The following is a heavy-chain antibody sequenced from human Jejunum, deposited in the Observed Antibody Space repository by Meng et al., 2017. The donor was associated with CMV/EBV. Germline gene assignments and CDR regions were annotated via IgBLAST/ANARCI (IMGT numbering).Heavy chain of an antibody. V-gene: IGHV3-74*03. CDR1: AFTFSDYW. Sequence: SAFTFSDYWMPWVRQAPGKGLVWVSRINNDGGTTVYADSVKGRFTISRDNAKNTLSLQMNSLRGEDTAVYYCAREQSSSYAFDIWGQGTVVTVSS. D-gene: IGHD6-6*01. CDR2: INNDGGTT. J-gene: IGHJ3*02. CDR3: AREQSSSYAFDI.